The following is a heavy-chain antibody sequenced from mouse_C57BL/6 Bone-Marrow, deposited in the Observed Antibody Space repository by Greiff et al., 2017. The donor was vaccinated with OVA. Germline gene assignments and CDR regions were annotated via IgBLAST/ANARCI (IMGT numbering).Heavy chain of an antibody. CDR2: IWSGGST. CDR3: ARKVYYEMDY. Sequence: VQGVESGPGLVQPSQSLSITCTVSGFSLTSYGVHWVRQSPGKGLEWLGVIWSGGSTDYNAAFISRRSISKDNSKSQVFVKMNSRQADDTAIYYCARKVYYEMDYWGQGTAVTVSS. V-gene: IGHV2-2*01. CDR1: GFSLTSYG. J-gene: IGHJ4*01.